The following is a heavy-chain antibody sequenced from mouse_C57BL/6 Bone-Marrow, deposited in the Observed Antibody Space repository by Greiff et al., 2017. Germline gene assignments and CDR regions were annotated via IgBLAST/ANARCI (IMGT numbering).Heavy chain of an antibody. V-gene: IGHV1-81*01. CDR1: GYTFTSYG. CDR2: IYPRSGNT. Sequence: VQLQESGAELARPGASVKLSCKASGYTFTSYGISWVKQRTGQGLEWIGEIYPRSGNTYYNEKFKGKATLSADKSSSTAYMELRSLTSEDSAVYFCARWAQARDYAMDYWGQGTSVTVSS. D-gene: IGHD3-2*02. J-gene: IGHJ4*01. CDR3: ARWAQARDYAMDY.